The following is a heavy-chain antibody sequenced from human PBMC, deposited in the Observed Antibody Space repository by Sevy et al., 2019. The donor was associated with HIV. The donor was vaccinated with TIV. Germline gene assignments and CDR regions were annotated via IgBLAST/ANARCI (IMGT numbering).Heavy chain of an antibody. J-gene: IGHJ4*02. V-gene: IGHV4-59*08. CDR3: ARHVAIPDFREGFDY. Sequence: SESLSLTCTVSGGSIIGYYCSWIRQSPGKGLEWIGYIFYSGTTAYNPSLKSRVTISVDTSKNQFSLKLSSVTAVDTAVYYCARHVAIPDFREGFDYWGQGTLVTVSS. CDR1: GGSIIGYY. CDR2: IFYSGTT. D-gene: IGHD3-3*01.